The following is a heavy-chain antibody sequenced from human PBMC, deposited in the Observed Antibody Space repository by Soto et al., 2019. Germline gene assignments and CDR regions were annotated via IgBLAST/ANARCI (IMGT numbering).Heavy chain of an antibody. CDR3: VREGSYDTSGKYIQAFCY. CDR1: GFNFKGYV. J-gene: IGHJ4*02. V-gene: IGHV3-21*06. D-gene: IGHD3-22*01. CDR2: ISSTRTYI. Sequence: PGGSLRLSCATSGFNFKGYVMHWIRQAPGKGLEWVSSISSTRTYIHYADSVKGRFTISRDNAKNALYLEMNSLRDDDTAIYYCVREGSYDTSGKYIQAFCYWGXGTLVNVSS.